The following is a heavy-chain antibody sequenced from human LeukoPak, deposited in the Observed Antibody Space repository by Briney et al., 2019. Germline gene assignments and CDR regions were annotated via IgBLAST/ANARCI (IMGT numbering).Heavy chain of an antibody. J-gene: IGHJ6*04. CDR3: ARAVEVRSSRYYYYGMDV. D-gene: IGHD3-10*01. V-gene: IGHV1-69*04. Sequence: SVKVSCKASGGTFSSYAISWVRQAPGQGLEWMGRIIPIFGIANYAQKFQGRVTITADKSTSTAYMELSSLRSEDTAVYYCARAVEVRSSRYYYYGMDVWGKGTTVTVFS. CDR1: GGTFSSYA. CDR2: IIPIFGIA.